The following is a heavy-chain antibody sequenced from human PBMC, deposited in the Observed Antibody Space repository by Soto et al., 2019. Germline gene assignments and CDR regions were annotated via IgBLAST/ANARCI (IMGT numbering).Heavy chain of an antibody. CDR3: ARDSSLLGLWPSHYGMDV. CDR2: INPNSGGT. D-gene: IGHD3-16*01. V-gene: IGHV1-2*02. Sequence: ASVKVSCKASGYTFTGYYMHWVRQAPGQGLEWVGWINPNSGGTNYAQKFQGRVTMTRDTSISTAYMELSRLRSDGTAVYYCARDSSLLGLWPSHYGMDVWGHGTPVTV. J-gene: IGHJ6*02. CDR1: GYTFTGYY.